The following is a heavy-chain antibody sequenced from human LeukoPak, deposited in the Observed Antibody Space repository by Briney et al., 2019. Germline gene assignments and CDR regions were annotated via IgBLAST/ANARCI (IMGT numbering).Heavy chain of an antibody. J-gene: IGHJ3*02. CDR2: IIPIFGTA. D-gene: IGHD4-23*01. V-gene: IGHV1-69*13. CDR1: GYIFNGYY. CDR3: ARDIGNDAFDI. Sequence: ASVKVSCKASGYIFNGYYMHWVRQAPGQGLEWMGGIIPIFGTANYAQKFQGRVTITADESTSTAYMELSSLRSEDTAVYYCARDIGNDAFDIWGQGTMVTVSS.